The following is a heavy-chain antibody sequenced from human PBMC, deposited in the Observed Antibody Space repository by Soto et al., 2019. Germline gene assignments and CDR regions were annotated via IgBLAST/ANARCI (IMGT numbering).Heavy chain of an antibody. J-gene: IGHJ5*02. CDR1: GFTFSSYA. CDR3: AKRMGWNRGYSYGYES. V-gene: IGHV3-23*01. D-gene: IGHD5-18*01. CDR2: ISGGVGST. Sequence: EVQLLESGGGLVQPGGSLRLSCAASGFTFSSYAMSWVRQAPGKGLEWVSAISGGVGSTYYEVSVKGRLTISRDNSTNKLYVKMNSLRAEDTAVYYCAKRMGWNRGYSYGYESWGQGTPVTVSS.